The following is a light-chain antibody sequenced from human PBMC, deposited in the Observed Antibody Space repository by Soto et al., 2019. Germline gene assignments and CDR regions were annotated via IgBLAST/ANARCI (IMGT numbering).Light chain of an antibody. V-gene: IGKV3-20*01. Sequence: ETVLTQSPATLSLSPGERATLSCRTSQSVSSSYLAWYQQKPGQAPRLLIHGTSTRATGIPNRFSGSGSGTDFTLTISRLEAEDVAVYYCQQYGGSPTWTFGQGTKVEIK. CDR2: GTS. J-gene: IGKJ1*01. CDR3: QQYGGSPTWT. CDR1: QSVSSSY.